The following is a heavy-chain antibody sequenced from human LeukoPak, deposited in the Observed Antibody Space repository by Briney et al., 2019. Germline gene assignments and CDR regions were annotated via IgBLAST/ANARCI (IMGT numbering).Heavy chain of an antibody. CDR2: ISAYNGNT. V-gene: IGHV1-18*01. Sequence: ASVKVSCKASGYTFTSYGISWVRQAPGQGLGWMGWISAYNGNTNYAQKLQGRVTMTTDTSTSTAYMELRSLRSDDTAVYYCARDLGLGYGDYVSFDYWGQGTLVTVSS. J-gene: IGHJ4*02. CDR3: ARDLGLGYGDYVSFDY. D-gene: IGHD4-17*01. CDR1: GYTFTSYG.